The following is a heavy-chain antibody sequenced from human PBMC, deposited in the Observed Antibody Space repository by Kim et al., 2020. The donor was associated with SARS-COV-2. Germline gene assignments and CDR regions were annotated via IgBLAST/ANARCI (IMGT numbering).Heavy chain of an antibody. CDR3: ARLRDNYRYYFDS. D-gene: IGHD4-4*01. V-gene: IGHV4-34*01. Sequence: NNNPSLKSRVTISIDPSKSQLSLKVASVTAADPAVYYWARLRDNYRYYFDSWGQGTLVTVSS. J-gene: IGHJ4*02.